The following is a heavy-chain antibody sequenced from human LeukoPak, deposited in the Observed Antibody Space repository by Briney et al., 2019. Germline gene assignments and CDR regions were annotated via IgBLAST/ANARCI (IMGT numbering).Heavy chain of an antibody. CDR1: GFTFSSYS. Sequence: GGSLRLSCAASGFTFSSYSMNWVRQAPGKGLEWVSYISGSSSITYYADSVKGRFTISRDNAKNSLYLQMNSLRAEDTAVYYCAREVDPGYFDYWGQGTLVTVSS. V-gene: IGHV3-48*04. J-gene: IGHJ4*02. CDR3: AREVDPGYFDY. D-gene: IGHD5-12*01. CDR2: ISGSSSIT.